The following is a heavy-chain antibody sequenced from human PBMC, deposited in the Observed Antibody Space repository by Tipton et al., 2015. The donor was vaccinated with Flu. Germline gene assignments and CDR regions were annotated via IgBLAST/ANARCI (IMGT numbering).Heavy chain of an antibody. V-gene: IGHV4-59*08. CDR3: ARRDYSNYVSDPKSWFDP. Sequence: TLSLTCTVSGDSISSYYWSWIRQPPGKGLEWIGTVSRTGSTIYNPSLKSRVTISIDRSKNQFSLNLKSVTAADMAVYYCARRDYSNYVSDPKSWFDPWGQGTLVAVSS. D-gene: IGHD4-11*01. J-gene: IGHJ5*02. CDR1: GDSISSYY. CDR2: VSRTGST.